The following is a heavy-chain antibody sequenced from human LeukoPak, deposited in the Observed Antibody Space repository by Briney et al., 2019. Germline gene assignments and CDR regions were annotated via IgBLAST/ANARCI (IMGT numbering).Heavy chain of an antibody. D-gene: IGHD1-26*01. CDR2: ISYSGST. CDR1: GDSISSSDYY. V-gene: IGHV4-39*01. Sequence: PSETLSLTCTVSGDSISSSDYYWGWIRQPPGKGLGWIGTISYSGSTYYNPSPQSRVTISVDTSKNQFSLELSSVTAADTAVYYCARGSRRLADFHYWGQGTLVTVSS. J-gene: IGHJ4*02. CDR3: ARGSRRLADFHY.